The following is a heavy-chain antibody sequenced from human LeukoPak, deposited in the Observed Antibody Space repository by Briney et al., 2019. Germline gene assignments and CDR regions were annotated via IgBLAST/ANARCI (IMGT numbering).Heavy chain of an antibody. CDR2: ISSSSSYI. CDR1: GFTFSSHG. CDR3: AELGITMIGGV. Sequence: GGSLRLSCAASGFTFSSHGMSWVRQAPGKGLEWVSFISSSSSYIYYADSVKGRFTISRDNAKNSLYLQMNSLRAEDTAVYYCAELGITMIGGVWGKGTTVTISS. D-gene: IGHD3-10*02. J-gene: IGHJ6*04. V-gene: IGHV3-21*01.